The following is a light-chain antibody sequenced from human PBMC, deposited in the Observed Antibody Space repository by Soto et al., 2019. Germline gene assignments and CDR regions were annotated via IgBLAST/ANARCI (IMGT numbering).Light chain of an antibody. J-gene: IGLJ1*01. Sequence: SYELTQPPSVSVAAGKTARITCGGDNIGSKSVHWYQQKPGQAPVLVIYYDSDRPSGIPERFSGSNSGNTATLTISRVEAGDEADYYCQVWDSSSDPRGVFGTGTKLTV. CDR2: YDS. CDR1: NIGSKS. V-gene: IGLV3-21*04. CDR3: QVWDSSSDPRGV.